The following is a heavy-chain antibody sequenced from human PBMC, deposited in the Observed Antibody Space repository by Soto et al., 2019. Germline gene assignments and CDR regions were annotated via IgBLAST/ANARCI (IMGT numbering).Heavy chain of an antibody. CDR3: ATRITVFGLLIPPFDP. CDR2: INPSGGST. CDR1: GYTFTIYY. V-gene: IGHV1-46*01. J-gene: IGHJ5*02. Sequence: ASVKVSCKASGYTFTIYYMHCVLQSPLQWLEWMGIINPSGGSTSYAQKFQGRVTMTRDTSTSTVYMELSSLRSEDTAIYYCATRITVFGLLIPPFDPWGQGTQVTVSS. D-gene: IGHD3-3*01.